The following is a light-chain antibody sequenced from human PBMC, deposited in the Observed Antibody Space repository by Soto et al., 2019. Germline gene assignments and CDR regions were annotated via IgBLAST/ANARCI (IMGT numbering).Light chain of an antibody. CDR2: DVS. J-gene: IGLJ1*01. Sequence: QSALTQPPSASGSPGQSVTISCTGISSDVGTFTSVSWYQQHPGKAPKLIIYDVSERPSGVPDRFSGSKSGNTASLTVSGLQADDEADYYCSSYAGYNNGVFGTGTKVTVL. V-gene: IGLV2-8*01. CDR3: SSYAGYNNGV. CDR1: SSDVGTFTS.